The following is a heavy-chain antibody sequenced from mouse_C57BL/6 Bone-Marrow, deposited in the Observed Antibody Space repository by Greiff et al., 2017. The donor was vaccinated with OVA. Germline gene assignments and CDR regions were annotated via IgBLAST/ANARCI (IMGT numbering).Heavy chain of an antibody. J-gene: IGHJ2*01. Sequence: EVKLMESGGDLVKPGGSLKLSCAASGFTFSSYGMSWVRQTPDKRLEWVATISSGGSYTYYPDSVKGRFTISRDNAKNTLYLQMSSLKSEDTAMYYCASRITTVAWGQGTTLTVSS. CDR1: GFTFSSYG. V-gene: IGHV5-6*02. CDR2: ISSGGSYT. CDR3: ASRITTVA. D-gene: IGHD1-1*01.